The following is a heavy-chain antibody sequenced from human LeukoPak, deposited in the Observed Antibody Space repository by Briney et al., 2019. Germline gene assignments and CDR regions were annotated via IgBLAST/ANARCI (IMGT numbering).Heavy chain of an antibody. J-gene: IGHJ1*01. Sequence: PGGSLRLSCAASGFTFSSHWMHWVRQAPGKGLVWVSRINGAGSSTSCADSVKGRFTVSRDNAKNTLNLQMNSLRAEDTAVYYCARDLFFSDAGYSSGWRAEYFHHWGQGTLVTVSS. CDR2: INGAGSST. CDR1: GFTFSSHW. V-gene: IGHV3-74*01. CDR3: ARDLFFSDAGYSSGWRAEYFHH. D-gene: IGHD6-19*01.